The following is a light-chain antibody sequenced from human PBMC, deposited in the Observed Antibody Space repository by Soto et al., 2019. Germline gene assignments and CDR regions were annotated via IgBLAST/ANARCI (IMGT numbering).Light chain of an antibody. J-gene: IGLJ1*01. V-gene: IGLV2-14*01. Sequence: QSALTQPASVSGSPGQSITISCTGTSSDVGGYNSVSRYQQHPGKAPKLMIYDVGNRPSGVSNRFSGSKSGNTASLTISGLQAEDEADYYCCSYTSSNTNVFGSGTKLTVL. CDR1: SSDVGGYNS. CDR3: CSYTSSNTNV. CDR2: DVG.